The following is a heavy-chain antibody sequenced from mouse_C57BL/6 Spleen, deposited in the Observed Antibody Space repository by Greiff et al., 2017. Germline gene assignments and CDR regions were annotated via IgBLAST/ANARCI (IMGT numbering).Heavy chain of an antibody. CDR1: GYSITSGYF. Sequence: EVQLQQSGPGLVKPSQSLSLTCSASGYSITSGYFWYWNRQLPGNILEWMGYITYDGSNNYNPSLKNRIAITRDTSKNQFFLKLNSVTTEDTAAYYCAREAYYNPAYGGQGTLVTVSA. CDR2: ITYDGSN. V-gene: IGHV3-6*01. J-gene: IGHJ3*01. D-gene: IGHD2-12*01. CDR3: AREAYYNPAY.